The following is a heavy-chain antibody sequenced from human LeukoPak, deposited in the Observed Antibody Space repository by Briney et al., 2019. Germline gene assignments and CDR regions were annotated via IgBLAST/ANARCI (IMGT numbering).Heavy chain of an antibody. D-gene: IGHD3-16*02. CDR3: ARGGRVARVTFGGVIVISQPYYFDY. CDR1: GGSFSGYC. Sequence: PSETLSLTCAVYGGSFSGYCWSWIRQPPGKGLEWIGEINHSGSTNYNPSLKSRVTISVDTSKNQFSLKLSSVTAADTAVYYCARGGRVARVTFGGVIVISQPYYFDYWGQGTLVTVSS. J-gene: IGHJ4*02. V-gene: IGHV4-34*01. CDR2: INHSGST.